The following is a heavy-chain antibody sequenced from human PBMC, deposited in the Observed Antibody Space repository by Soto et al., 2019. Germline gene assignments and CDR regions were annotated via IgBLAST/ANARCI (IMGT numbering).Heavy chain of an antibody. J-gene: IGHJ4*02. CDR3: ARAAVAAGGPFDK. Sequence: SETLSLTCAVSGGSFSGFFWGWIRQPPGKGLEWIGEVNHGGSTNYNPSLKSRVTISSDTSKNHFSLTLRSVTAADTAVYYCARAAVAAGGPFDKWGQGAMVTVSS. CDR2: VNHGGST. V-gene: IGHV4-34*01. CDR1: GGSFSGFF. D-gene: IGHD2-15*01.